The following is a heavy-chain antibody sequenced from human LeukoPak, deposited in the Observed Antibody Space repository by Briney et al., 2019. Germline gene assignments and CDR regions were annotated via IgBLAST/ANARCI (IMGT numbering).Heavy chain of an antibody. CDR3: ARDYDFVSWFDP. CDR1: GFTFSSYS. D-gene: IGHD3-3*01. CDR2: ISSSGSTI. V-gene: IGHV3-48*04. J-gene: IGHJ5*02. Sequence: QAGGSLRLSCAASGFTFSSYSMNRVRQAPGKGLEWVSYISSSGSTIYYADSVKGRFTISRDNAKNSLYLQMNSLRAEDTAVYYCARDYDFVSWFDPWGQGTLVTVSS.